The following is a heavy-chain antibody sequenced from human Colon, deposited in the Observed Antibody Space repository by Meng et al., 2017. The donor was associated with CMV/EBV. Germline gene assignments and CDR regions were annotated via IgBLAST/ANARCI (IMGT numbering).Heavy chain of an antibody. CDR3: ARHTNDYSEYYFDY. CDR2: IYHSGST. V-gene: IGHV4-31*02. J-gene: IGHJ4*02. D-gene: IGHD4-11*01. Sequence: VSGGSITGASVRRSVRQDPGRRLEWIGYIYHSGSTYCHPSLRGRLTISVDTSENQFSLMLNSVTAADTALYYCARHTNDYSEYYFDYWGPGTLVTVSS. CDR1: GGSITGASV.